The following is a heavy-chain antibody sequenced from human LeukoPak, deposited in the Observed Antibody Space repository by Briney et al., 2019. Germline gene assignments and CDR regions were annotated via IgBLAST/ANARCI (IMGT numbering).Heavy chain of an antibody. CDR2: IYYSGST. J-gene: IGHJ5*02. CDR3: ARPLGTAYVESHWFDP. D-gene: IGHD2-21*01. Sequence: SETLSLTCTVSGGSISSGGYYWSWIRQHPGKGLEWLGYIYYSGSTYYNPSLKSRVTISVDTSKNQFSLKLSSVTAADTAVYYCARPLGTAYVESHWFDPWGQGTLVTVSS. CDR1: GGSISSGGYY. V-gene: IGHV4-31*03.